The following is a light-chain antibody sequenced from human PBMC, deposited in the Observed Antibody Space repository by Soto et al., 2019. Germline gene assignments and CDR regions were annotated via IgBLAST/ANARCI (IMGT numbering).Light chain of an antibody. Sequence: DIVITPSPAPLSVAPWEGPTLSCMASQSVSSKLAWYQQKPGQAPRLLIYGASTRATGIPARFSGSGSGTEFTLIISSLQSEDCAVYYCQQYNSWLWKFGQGTKVDI. CDR2: GAS. J-gene: IGKJ1*01. V-gene: IGKV3-15*01. CDR3: QQYNSWLWK. CDR1: QSVSSK.